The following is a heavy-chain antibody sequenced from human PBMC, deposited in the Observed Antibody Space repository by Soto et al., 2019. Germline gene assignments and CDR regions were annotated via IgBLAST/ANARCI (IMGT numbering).Heavy chain of an antibody. V-gene: IGHV4-39*01. CDR3: ASNPPPHYYYGMDV. CDR2: IYYSGST. Sequence: SETLSLTCTVSGGSISSSSYYWGWIRQPPGKGLEWIGSIYYSGSTYYNPSLKSRVTISVDTSKNQFSLKLSSVTAADTAVYYCASNPPPHYYYGMDVWGQGTTVTVSS. CDR1: GGSISSSSYY. J-gene: IGHJ6*02.